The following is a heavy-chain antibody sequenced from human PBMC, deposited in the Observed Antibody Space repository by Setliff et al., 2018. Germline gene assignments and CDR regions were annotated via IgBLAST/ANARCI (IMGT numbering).Heavy chain of an antibody. CDR1: GFSISTTGVG. CDR3: ARLPPLVQNNGASNHAFDV. CDR2: LDWDDDK. Sequence: SGPTLVNPTQTLTLTCTFSGFSISTTGVGVGWIRQPPGKAPEWLARLDWDDDKFYNTSLRSRLTLSKDTSKNQVILTMTNMDPADTATYYCARLPPLVQNNGASNHAFDVWGPGAVVTVSS. J-gene: IGHJ3*01. D-gene: IGHD6-6*01. V-gene: IGHV2-70*04.